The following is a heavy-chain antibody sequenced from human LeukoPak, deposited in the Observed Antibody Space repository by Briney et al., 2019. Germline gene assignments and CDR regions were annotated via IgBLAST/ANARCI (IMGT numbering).Heavy chain of an antibody. CDR3: AAGKNWFFDY. CDR2: TDDSGNT. J-gene: IGHJ4*02. V-gene: IGHV4-30-4*01. CDR1: GGSISRSDYY. D-gene: IGHD3-9*01. Sequence: PSETLSLTCSVSGGSISRSDYYWSWLRQPPGKGLEWVGFTDDSGNTFYNPSLKSRVSISVDTSKNQFSLRMSSVTAADTAVYYCAAGKNWFFDYWGQGTLVTVSS.